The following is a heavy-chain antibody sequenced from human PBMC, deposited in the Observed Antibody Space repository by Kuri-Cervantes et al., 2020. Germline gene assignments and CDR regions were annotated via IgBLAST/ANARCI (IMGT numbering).Heavy chain of an antibody. CDR3: ARGVVGEYAFDY. Sequence: GGSLRVCCAASGFTFSSYDMHRVRQATGKGLVWVSAIGTAGDTYYPGSVNGRFTISRENAKNSLYLQMTSLRAGDTAVYYCARGVVGEYAFDYWGQGTLVTVPQ. D-gene: IGHD4-17*01. V-gene: IGHV3-13*01. J-gene: IGHJ4*02. CDR1: GFTFSSYD. CDR2: IGTAGDT.